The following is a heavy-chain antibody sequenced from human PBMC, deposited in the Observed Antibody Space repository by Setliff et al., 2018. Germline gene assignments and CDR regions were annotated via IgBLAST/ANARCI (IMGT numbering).Heavy chain of an antibody. V-gene: IGHV3-11*04. CDR2: ISSSASTI. CDR1: GDSISSGYY. D-gene: IGHD2-2*01. J-gene: IGHJ4*02. Sequence: LSLTCTVSGDSISSGYYMSWIRQAPGKGPEWVSYISSSASTIYYADSVKGRFTIPRDNAKNSLYLQMNRLRAEDTAVYYCARFVVVPAENFDYWGQGTLVTVSS. CDR3: ARFVVVPAENFDY.